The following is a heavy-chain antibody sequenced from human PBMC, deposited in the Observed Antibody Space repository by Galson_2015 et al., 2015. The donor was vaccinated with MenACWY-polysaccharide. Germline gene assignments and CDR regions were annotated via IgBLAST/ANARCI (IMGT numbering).Heavy chain of an antibody. Sequence: SLRLSCAASGFTFSSYAMSWVRQAPGKGLEWVSAISGSGGSTYYADSVKGRFTISRDNSKNTLYLQMNSLRAEDTAVYYCARDIVPYYYDSSGYYSLFDYWGQGTLVTVSS. V-gene: IGHV3-23*01. D-gene: IGHD3-22*01. CDR3: ARDIVPYYYDSSGYYSLFDY. CDR2: ISGSGGST. CDR1: GFTFSSYA. J-gene: IGHJ4*02.